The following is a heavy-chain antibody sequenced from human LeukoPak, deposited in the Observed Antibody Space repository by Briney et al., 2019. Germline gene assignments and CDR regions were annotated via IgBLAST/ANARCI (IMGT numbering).Heavy chain of an antibody. V-gene: IGHV4-59*08. CDR2: IYYSGST. J-gene: IGHJ5*02. Sequence: SETLSLTCTVSGGSISSYYWSWIRQPPGKGLEWIGYIYYSGSTNYNPSLKSRVTISVDTSKNQFSLKLSSVTAADTAVYYCARLYCSSTSCYYQDNWFDPWGQGTLVTVSS. CDR1: GGSISSYY. D-gene: IGHD2-2*01. CDR3: ARLYCSSTSCYYQDNWFDP.